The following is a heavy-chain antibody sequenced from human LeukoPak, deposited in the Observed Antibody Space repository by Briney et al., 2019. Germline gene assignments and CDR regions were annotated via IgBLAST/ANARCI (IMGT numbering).Heavy chain of an antibody. J-gene: IGHJ5*02. CDR3: ARSRGGYGDYGSWFDP. CDR1: GGSISSHY. V-gene: IGHV4-59*11. D-gene: IGHD3-16*01. CDR2: IYYSGST. Sequence: SETLSLTCTVSGGSISSHYWSWIRQPPGKGLEWIGYIYYSGSTNYNPSLKSRVTISVDTSKNQFSLKLSSVTAADTAVYYCARSRGGYGDYGSWFDPWGQGILVTVSS.